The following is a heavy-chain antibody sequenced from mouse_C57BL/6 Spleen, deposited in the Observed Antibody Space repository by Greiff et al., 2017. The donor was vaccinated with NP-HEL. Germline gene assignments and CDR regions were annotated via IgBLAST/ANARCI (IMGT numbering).Heavy chain of an antibody. Sequence: VQLQQSGPELVKPGASVKMSCKASGYTFTDYNMHWVKQSHGKRLEWIGYINPNNGGTSYNQKFKGKATLTVNKSSSTAYMELRSLTSEDSAVYYCARILSPYYYAMDYWGQGTSVTVSS. CDR3: ARILSPYYYAMDY. D-gene: IGHD1-1*01. CDR2: INPNNGGT. CDR1: GYTFTDYN. V-gene: IGHV1-22*01. J-gene: IGHJ4*01.